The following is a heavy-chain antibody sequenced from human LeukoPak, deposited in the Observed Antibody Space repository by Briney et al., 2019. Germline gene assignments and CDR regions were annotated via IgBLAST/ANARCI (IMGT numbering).Heavy chain of an antibody. V-gene: IGHV4-39*07. J-gene: IGHJ5*02. Sequence: PSETLSLTCTVSGGSISSSSYYWGWIRQPPGKGLEWIGSIYYSGSTYYNPSLKSRVTISVDTSKNQFSLKLSSVTAADTAVYYCASGRAAIRKGINWFDPWGQGTLVTVSS. CDR2: IYYSGST. CDR1: GGSISSSSYY. D-gene: IGHD2-2*02. CDR3: ASGRAAIRKGINWFDP.